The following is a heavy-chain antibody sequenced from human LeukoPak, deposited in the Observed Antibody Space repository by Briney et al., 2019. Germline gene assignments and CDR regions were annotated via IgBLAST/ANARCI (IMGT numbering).Heavy chain of an antibody. CDR3: ARDRMVRGAPAPYFDY. J-gene: IGHJ4*02. CDR1: KFTFSNYA. D-gene: IGHD3-10*01. CDR2: ITGAGKT. V-gene: IGHV3-23*01. Sequence: GGSLRLSCAASKFTFSNYAMSWVRQAPGKGTEWVSSITGAGKTYYPDSVKGRFTISRDNAKNSLYLQMNSLRAEDTAVYYCARDRMVRGAPAPYFDYWGQGTLVTVSS.